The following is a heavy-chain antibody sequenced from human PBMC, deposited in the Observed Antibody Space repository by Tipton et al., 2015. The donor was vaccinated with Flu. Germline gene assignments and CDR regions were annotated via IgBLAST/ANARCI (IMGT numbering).Heavy chain of an antibody. J-gene: IGHJ1*01. CDR1: GGSFSGYY. V-gene: IGHV4-34*01. CDR2: INHSGST. D-gene: IGHD3-22*01. Sequence: LRLSCAVYGGSFSGYYWIWIRQPPGKGLEWVGEINHSGSTNYNPSLKSRVTISVDTSKNQFSLKLGSVTAADTAVYYCARRRQGYFDSSGYYGNWGQGTLVTVSS. CDR3: ARRRQGYFDSSGYYGN.